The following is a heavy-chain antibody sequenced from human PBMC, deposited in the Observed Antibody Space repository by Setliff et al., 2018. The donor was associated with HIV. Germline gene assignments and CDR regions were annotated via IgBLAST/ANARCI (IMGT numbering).Heavy chain of an antibody. CDR2: IYYSGTT. CDR3: VTGRDAYKTGY. J-gene: IGHJ4*02. D-gene: IGHD2-15*01. CDR1: GGSMRSSSFY. Sequence: SETLSLTCTVSGGSMRSSSFYWGWIRQAPGKGLEWIGSIYYSGTTYYNLSVKSRVTISVDTSKNQFSLTLTSVTAADTAVYYCVTGRDAYKTGYWGQGILVTVSS. V-gene: IGHV4-39*07.